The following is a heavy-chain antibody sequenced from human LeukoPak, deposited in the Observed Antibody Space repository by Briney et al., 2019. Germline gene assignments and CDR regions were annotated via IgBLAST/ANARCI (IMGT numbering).Heavy chain of an antibody. Sequence: GGSLRLSCAASGFTFSNAWMSWVRQAPGKGLEWVGRIKGKTDGGTTDYAAPVKGRFTISRDDSKNTLYLQMNSLKTEDTAVYYCTTEFPIKYSSSWYLDYWGQGTLVTVSS. CDR1: GFTFSNAW. D-gene: IGHD6-13*01. CDR2: IKGKTDGGTT. V-gene: IGHV3-15*01. CDR3: TTEFPIKYSSSWYLDY. J-gene: IGHJ4*02.